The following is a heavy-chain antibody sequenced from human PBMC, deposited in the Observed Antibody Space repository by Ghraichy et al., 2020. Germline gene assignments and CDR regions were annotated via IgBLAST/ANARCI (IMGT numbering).Heavy chain of an antibody. V-gene: IGHV3-48*04. Sequence: GGSPRLSCAASGFTFSSYSMNWVRQAPGKGLEWVSYISSSTIYYADSVKGRFTISRDNAKNLLYLQMNSLRAEDTAVYYCARDRGMTTVTTGWFDPWGQGTLVTVSS. CDR2: ISSSTI. D-gene: IGHD4-17*01. J-gene: IGHJ5*02. CDR1: GFTFSSYS. CDR3: ARDRGMTTVTTGWFDP.